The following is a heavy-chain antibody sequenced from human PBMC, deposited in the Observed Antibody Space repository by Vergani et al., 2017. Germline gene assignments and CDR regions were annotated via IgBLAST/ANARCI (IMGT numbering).Heavy chain of an antibody. V-gene: IGHV4-61*02. CDR3: ARGETRTDWLDP. J-gene: IGHJ5*02. Sequence: QVQLQESGPGLVKPSQTLSLTCSVSGVSVSSTAFYWNWIRQPAGKGLEWIGRIYGSGNINYNPSRESRVTISRDTSKNQFALKVHTVTAADTAVYYCARGETRTDWLDPWGQGTQVIVSS. CDR1: GVSVSSTAFY. CDR2: IYGSGNI. D-gene: IGHD3/OR15-3a*01.